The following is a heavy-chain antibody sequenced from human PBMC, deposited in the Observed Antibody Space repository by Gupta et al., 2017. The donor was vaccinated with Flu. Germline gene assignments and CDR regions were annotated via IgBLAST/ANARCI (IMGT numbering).Heavy chain of an antibody. CDR3: ATGNTWGSY. V-gene: IGHV5-10-1*01. J-gene: IGHJ4*02. CDR1: SNNFL. CDR2: VDPSRRAT. Sequence: ELQLVQSGPAVKKPGESLTISCKGTSNNFLINWVRQMPGKGLEWMGRVDPSRRATKYRPSVQGQGTSSGDTSSRTAYLKWTSLTPSDTGNYFCATGNTWGSYGGQGTPLTVSS. D-gene: IGHD3-16*01.